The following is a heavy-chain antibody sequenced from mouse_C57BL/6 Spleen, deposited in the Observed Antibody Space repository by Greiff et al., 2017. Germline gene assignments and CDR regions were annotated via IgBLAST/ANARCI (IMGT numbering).Heavy chain of an antibody. V-gene: IGHV5-4*03. D-gene: IGHD2-1*01. CDR3: ARARGYGNFRYWYFDV. Sequence: DVMLVESGGGLVKPGGSLKLSCAASGFTFSSYAMSWVRQTPEKRLEWVATISDGGSYTYYPDNVKGRFTISRDNAKNNLYLQMSHLKSEDTAMYYCARARGYGNFRYWYFDVWGTGTTVTVSS. CDR2: ISDGGSYT. J-gene: IGHJ1*03. CDR1: GFTFSSYA.